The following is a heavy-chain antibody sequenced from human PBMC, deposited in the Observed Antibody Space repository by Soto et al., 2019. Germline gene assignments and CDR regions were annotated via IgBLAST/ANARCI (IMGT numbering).Heavy chain of an antibody. D-gene: IGHD6-6*01. Sequence: QVQLVESGGGVVQPGRSLRLSCATSGFIFSNFGMHWVRQAPGKGLEWVAVIWYDGSNAVSADSVEGRFTISRDNSKNTLYLQMSGLRSEDTAVYYCARDPRTARPSAMDVWGQGTTVTVSS. J-gene: IGHJ6*02. CDR2: IWYDGSNA. CDR1: GFIFSNFG. V-gene: IGHV3-33*08. CDR3: ARDPRTARPSAMDV.